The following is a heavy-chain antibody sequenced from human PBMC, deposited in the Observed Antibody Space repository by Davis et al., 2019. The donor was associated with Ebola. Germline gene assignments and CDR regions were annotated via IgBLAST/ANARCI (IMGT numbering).Heavy chain of an antibody. D-gene: IGHD2-2*01. Sequence: GESLKISCQASGYRFTSYWIGWVRQMPGKGLEWMGIIYPGDSDTKYSPSFQGQVTISADKSISTAYLQWSSLRASDSAMYYCARDPVVAYGMDVWGQGTTVTVSS. CDR1: GYRFTSYW. V-gene: IGHV5-51*01. CDR3: ARDPVVAYGMDV. CDR2: IYPGDSDT. J-gene: IGHJ6*02.